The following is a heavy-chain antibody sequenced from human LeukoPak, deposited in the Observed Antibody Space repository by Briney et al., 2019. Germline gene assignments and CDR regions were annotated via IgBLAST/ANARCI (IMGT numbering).Heavy chain of an antibody. V-gene: IGHV1-69*04. CDR2: IIPILGIA. Sequence: ASVKVTCKASGGTFSSYAISWVRQAPAQGLEWMGMIIPILGIANYAQKFHGRVTITADKSTSTAYMELSSLRSEDTAVYYCARLMGAANIGYCNGGSCYSSDYWGQGTLVTVSS. CDR1: GGTFSSYA. J-gene: IGHJ4*02. D-gene: IGHD2-15*01. CDR3: ARLMGAANIGYCNGGSCYSSDY.